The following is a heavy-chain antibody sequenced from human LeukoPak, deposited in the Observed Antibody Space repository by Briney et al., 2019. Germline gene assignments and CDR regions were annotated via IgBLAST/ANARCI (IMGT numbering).Heavy chain of an antibody. J-gene: IGHJ4*02. V-gene: IGHV3-53*01. CDR3: AREVGPFHQSDY. Sequence: GGSLRLSCAASGFTVSSNYMSWVRQAPGKGLEWVSVIYSGGSTYYADSVKGRFTISRDNSKNTLYLQMNSLRAEDTAVYYCAREVGPFHQSDYWGQGTPVTVSS. CDR2: IYSGGST. CDR1: GFTVSSNY. D-gene: IGHD2/OR15-2a*01.